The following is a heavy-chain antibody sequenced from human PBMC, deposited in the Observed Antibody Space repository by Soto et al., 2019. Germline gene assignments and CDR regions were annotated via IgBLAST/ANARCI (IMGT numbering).Heavy chain of an antibody. CDR2: IIPIFGTA. V-gene: IGHV1-69*13. Sequence: GASVKVSCKASGGTFSSYAISWVRQAPGQGLEWMGGIIPIFGTANYAQKFQGRVTITADESTSTAYMELSSLRSEDTAVYYCASALRYSYGLDYWGQGTLVTVSS. CDR1: GGTFSSYA. CDR3: ASALRYSYGLDY. D-gene: IGHD5-18*01. J-gene: IGHJ4*02.